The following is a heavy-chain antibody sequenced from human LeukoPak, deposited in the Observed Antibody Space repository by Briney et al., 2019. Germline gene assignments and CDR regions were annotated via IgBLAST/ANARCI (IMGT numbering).Heavy chain of an antibody. Sequence: GRSLRLSCAASGFTFSSYGMHWVRQAPGKGLEWVSSISSSSSYIYYADSVKGRFTISRDNAKNSLYLQMNSLRAEDTAVYYCARDHYYGSGSYNYWGQGTLVTVSS. D-gene: IGHD3-10*01. CDR2: ISSSSSYI. CDR3: ARDHYYGSGSYNY. V-gene: IGHV3-21*01. CDR1: GFTFSSYG. J-gene: IGHJ4*02.